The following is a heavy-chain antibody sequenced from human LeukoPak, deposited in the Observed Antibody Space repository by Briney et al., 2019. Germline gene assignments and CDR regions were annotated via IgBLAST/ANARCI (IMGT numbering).Heavy chain of an antibody. CDR1: GVSISTYY. Sequence: SETLSLTCSVSGVSISTYYWSWIRQPPGKGLEWIGFIYATGTTGYNPSLRSRVTISVDMSKIQFSLKLSSVTAADTALYYCARAKITAADIDRPFDPWGQGTLVTVSS. CDR2: IYATGTT. D-gene: IGHD6-13*01. CDR3: ARAKITAADIDRPFDP. V-gene: IGHV4-59*01. J-gene: IGHJ5*02.